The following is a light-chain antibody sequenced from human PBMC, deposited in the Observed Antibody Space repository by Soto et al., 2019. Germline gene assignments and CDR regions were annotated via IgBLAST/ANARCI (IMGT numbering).Light chain of an antibody. Sequence: DIQMTQSPSSLSASLGERVTITCRASQGIGFYLACIQQNPGKVPKLLIYAASALQSGVPSRFSGSGSGTDFTLTISSLPPEDCATYYCQKYNRAPLTFGGGTKVEIK. J-gene: IGKJ4*01. CDR3: QKYNRAPLT. CDR1: QGIGFY. V-gene: IGKV1-27*01. CDR2: AAS.